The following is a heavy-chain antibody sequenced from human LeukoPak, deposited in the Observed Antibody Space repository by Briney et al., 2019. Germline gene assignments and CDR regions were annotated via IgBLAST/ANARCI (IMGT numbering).Heavy chain of an antibody. V-gene: IGHV5-51*01. CDR1: GYSFTSYW. CDR2: IYPGDSDT. D-gene: IGHD2-2*01. Sequence: GESLKISCKGSGYSFTSYWIGWVRQMPGKGLEWMGIIYPGDSDTRYSPSFQGQVTISADKSISTAYLQWSSLKASDTAMYYCARSYCSSTSCYATFDGYYYGMDVWGQGTTVTVSS. J-gene: IGHJ6*02. CDR3: ARSYCSSTSCYATFDGYYYGMDV.